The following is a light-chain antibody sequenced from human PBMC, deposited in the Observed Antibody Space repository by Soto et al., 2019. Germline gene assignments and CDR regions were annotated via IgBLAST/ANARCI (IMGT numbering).Light chain of an antibody. CDR3: QQYTTFPIS. CDR1: QSISSW. CDR2: KAS. J-gene: IGKJ5*01. Sequence: DIQMTQSPSTLSASVGDRVTITCRASQSISSWLAWFQQKPGKAPEVLIYKASSLESGVPSRFSGSGSGTEFTLTISSLQPDDFATYYCQQYTTFPISCGQGTRLEIK. V-gene: IGKV1-5*03.